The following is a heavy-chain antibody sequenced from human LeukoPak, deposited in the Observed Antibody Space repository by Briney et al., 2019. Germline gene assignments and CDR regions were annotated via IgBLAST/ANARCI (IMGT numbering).Heavy chain of an antibody. Sequence: SETLSLTCTVSGGSISSYYWSWLRQPPGKELEGIRYIYYSGSTNYNPSLKSRVTISVDTSTLQLSLKLGSVTAADTGVYYCARAVSWRDYYYYMEVWGKGTTVTVSS. D-gene: IGHD6-13*01. V-gene: IGHV4-59*01. CDR3: ARAVSWRDYYYYMEV. CDR1: GGSISSYY. J-gene: IGHJ6*03. CDR2: IYYSGST.